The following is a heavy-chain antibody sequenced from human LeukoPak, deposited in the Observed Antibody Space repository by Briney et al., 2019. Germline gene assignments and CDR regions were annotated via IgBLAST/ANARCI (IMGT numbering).Heavy chain of an antibody. V-gene: IGHV4-34*01. J-gene: IGHJ4*02. Sequence: PSETLSLTCAVYGVSFSGYYWSWIRQPPGKGLEWIGEINHSGSTNYNPSLKSRVTISVDTSKNQFSLKLSSLTAADTAVYYCAGYYYDSSGYYTFEYWGQGTLVTVSS. D-gene: IGHD3-22*01. CDR3: AGYYYDSSGYYTFEY. CDR2: INHSGST. CDR1: GVSFSGYY.